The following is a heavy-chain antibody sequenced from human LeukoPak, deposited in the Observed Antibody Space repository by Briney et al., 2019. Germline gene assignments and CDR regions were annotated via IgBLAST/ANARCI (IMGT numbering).Heavy chain of an antibody. D-gene: IGHD3-22*01. Sequence: PSETLSLTCAVYGGSFSGYYWSWIRQPPGKGLEWIGEINHSGSTNYNPSLKSRVTISVDTSKNQFSLKLSSVTAADTAVYYCARGNYDSSGYRRGSDYWGQGTLVTVSS. CDR3: ARGNYDSSGYRRGSDY. J-gene: IGHJ4*02. CDR1: GGSFSGYY. CDR2: INHSGST. V-gene: IGHV4-34*01.